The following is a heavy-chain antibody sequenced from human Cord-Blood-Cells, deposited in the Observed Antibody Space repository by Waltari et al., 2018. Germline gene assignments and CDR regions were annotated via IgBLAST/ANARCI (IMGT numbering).Heavy chain of an antibody. V-gene: IGHV4-39*01. J-gene: IGHJ4*02. D-gene: IGHD3-22*01. CDR3: AIYDSSGYYFDY. CDR1: GCSLSSSSYY. CDR2: IYYSGST. Sequence: QLQLQESGPGLVKPSETLSLTCTVSGCSLSSSSYYWCWIRQPPGKGLEWIGSIYYSGSTYYNPSLKSRVTISVDTSKNQFSLKLSSVTAADTAVYYCAIYDSSGYYFDYWGQGTLVTVSS.